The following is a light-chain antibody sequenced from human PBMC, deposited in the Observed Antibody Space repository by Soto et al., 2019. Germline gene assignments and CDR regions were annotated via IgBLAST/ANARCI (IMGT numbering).Light chain of an antibody. CDR1: WYNIGKNL. CDR2: MTN. CDR3: AAWDDSLRAWV. J-gene: IGLJ3*02. V-gene: IGLV1-47*01. Sequence: QSVLTQPPSASGTPGQTVTISCSGGWYNIGKNLGYWYQQFPGTAPKLLIYMTNQRPSVVPDRFSGSKSGSSASLAVSGLRSEDEAVYYCAAWDDSLRAWVFGGGTKVTVL.